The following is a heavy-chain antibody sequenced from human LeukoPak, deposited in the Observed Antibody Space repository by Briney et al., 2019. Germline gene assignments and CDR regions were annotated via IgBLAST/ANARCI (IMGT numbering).Heavy chain of an antibody. CDR3: ARSHAGELVGATTKRNNWFDP. J-gene: IGHJ5*02. V-gene: IGHV4-34*01. CDR1: GGSFSGYY. CDR2: INHSGST. D-gene: IGHD1-26*01. Sequence: PSETLSLTCAVYGGSFSGYYWSWIRQPPGKGLEWIGEINHSGSTNYNPSLKSRVTISVDTSKNQFSLKLSSVTAADTAVYYCARSHAGELVGATTKRNNWFDPWGQGTLVTVSS.